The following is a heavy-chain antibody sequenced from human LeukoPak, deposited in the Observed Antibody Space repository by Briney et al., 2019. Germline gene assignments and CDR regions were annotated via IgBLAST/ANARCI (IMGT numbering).Heavy chain of an antibody. J-gene: IGHJ4*02. Sequence: GGSLRLSCAASGFTFRSYAMSWVRQAPGKGLEWVSGTSGSGGSTYYAGTVRGRFTISRDNTKNTPYLQKNSLRVEDTALYYCAKNGGSQCYSHLDSWGQGTLVTVSS. D-gene: IGHD2-15*01. CDR1: GFTFRSYA. CDR3: AKNGGSQCYSHLDS. V-gene: IGHV3-23*01. CDR2: TSGSGGST.